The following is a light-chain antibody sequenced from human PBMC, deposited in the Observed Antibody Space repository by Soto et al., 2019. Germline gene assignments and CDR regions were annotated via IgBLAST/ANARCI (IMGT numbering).Light chain of an antibody. CDR3: QQYYSTPGLT. Sequence: DIVLTQSPDSLAVSLGERATINCKSSQSVFYRSSNKNYLAWYQQKPGQPPKLLIYWASTRESGVPDRFSGSGSGIDFTLTISSLQAEDVAVYYCQQYYSTPGLTFGGGTKVEIK. CDR1: QSVFYRSSNKNY. V-gene: IGKV4-1*01. CDR2: WAS. J-gene: IGKJ4*01.